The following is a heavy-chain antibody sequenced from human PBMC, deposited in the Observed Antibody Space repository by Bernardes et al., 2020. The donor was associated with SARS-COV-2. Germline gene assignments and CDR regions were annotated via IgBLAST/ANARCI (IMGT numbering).Heavy chain of an antibody. CDR2: ISGSGITT. D-gene: IGHD4-4*01. CDR3: AKTAYSSYKWFDP. Sequence: GSLRLSCAASGFTFSSSAMSWVRQAPGKGLEWVSVISGSGITTYYTDSVTGRFTISRDNSKSTLYLQMNSLRAEDTAVYFCAKTAYSSYKWFDPWGQGTQVTVSS. J-gene: IGHJ5*02. CDR1: GFTFSSSA. V-gene: IGHV3-23*01.